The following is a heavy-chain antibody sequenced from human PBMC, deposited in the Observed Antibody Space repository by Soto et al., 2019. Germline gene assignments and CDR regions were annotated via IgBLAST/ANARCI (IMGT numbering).Heavy chain of an antibody. V-gene: IGHV3-48*04. J-gene: IGHJ5*02. Sequence: PGVSLRLSWAAAGCIFRSLSMNCVRQTQGKGLEWVAYVSGGGNTIYYADSVKGRFTISRDNAKNSLYLQMNSLRAEDTAVYYCARDWDSSGYFWFDPWGQGTLVTVSS. CDR2: VSGGGNTI. CDR3: ARDWDSSGYFWFDP. D-gene: IGHD3-22*01. CDR1: GCIFRSLS.